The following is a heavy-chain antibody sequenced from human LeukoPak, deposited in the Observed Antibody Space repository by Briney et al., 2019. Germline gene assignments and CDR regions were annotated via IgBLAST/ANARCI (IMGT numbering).Heavy chain of an antibody. Sequence: GSLRLSCAASGFTVNSNYMSWVRPAPGKGLEWVSVIYSGGSTYYADSVKGRFTISRDNSNNLVYLQMNSLRAEDTAVYYCAKTRNGYTTEYLQHWGQGTLVTVSS. J-gene: IGHJ1*01. V-gene: IGHV3-53*01. D-gene: IGHD5-12*01. CDR1: GFTVNSNY. CDR3: AKTRNGYTTEYLQH. CDR2: IYSGGST.